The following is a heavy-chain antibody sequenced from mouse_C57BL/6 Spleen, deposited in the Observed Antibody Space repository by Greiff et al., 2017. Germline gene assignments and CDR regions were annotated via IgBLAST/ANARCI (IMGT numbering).Heavy chain of an antibody. Sequence: VQLQESGAELVKPGASVKISCKASGYAFSSYWMNWVKQRPGKGLEWIGQIYPGDGDTNYNGKFKGKATLTADKSSSTAYMQLSSLTSEDSAVYFCARDGRGNYAMDYWGQGTSVTVSS. D-gene: IGHD1-1*01. CDR2: IYPGDGDT. CDR3: ARDGRGNYAMDY. V-gene: IGHV1-80*01. CDR1: GYAFSSYW. J-gene: IGHJ4*01.